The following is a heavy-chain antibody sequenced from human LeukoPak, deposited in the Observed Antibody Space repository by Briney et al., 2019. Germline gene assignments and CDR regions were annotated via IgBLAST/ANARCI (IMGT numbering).Heavy chain of an antibody. J-gene: IGHJ4*02. CDR2: IYYSGST. Sequence: PSETLSLTXTVSGGSISSYYWSWIRQPPGKGLEWIGYIYYSGSTNYNPSLKSRATISVDTSKNQFSLKLSSVTAADTAVYYCARDVGYYGSGSYYSADYWGQGTLVTVSS. CDR1: GGSISSYY. CDR3: ARDVGYYGSGSYYSADY. D-gene: IGHD3-10*01. V-gene: IGHV4-59*01.